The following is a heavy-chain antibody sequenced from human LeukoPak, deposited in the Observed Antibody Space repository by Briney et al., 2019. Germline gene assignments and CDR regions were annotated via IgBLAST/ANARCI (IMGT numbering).Heavy chain of an antibody. CDR3: ARNGPYDFWSGYNEVYYYYMDV. D-gene: IGHD3-3*01. J-gene: IGHJ6*03. CDR1: GFTFSSYS. V-gene: IGHV3-48*01. CDR2: ISSSSSTI. Sequence: PGGSLRLSCAASGFTFSSYSMNWVRQAPGKGLEWVSYISSSSSTIYYADSVKGRFTISRDNAKNSLYLQMNSLRAEDTAVYYCARNGPYDFWSGYNEVYYYYMDVWGKGTTVTVSS.